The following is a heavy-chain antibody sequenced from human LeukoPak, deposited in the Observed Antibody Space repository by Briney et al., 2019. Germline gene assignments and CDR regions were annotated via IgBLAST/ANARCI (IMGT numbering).Heavy chain of an antibody. J-gene: IGHJ4*02. CDR2: INHSGST. V-gene: IGHV4-34*01. CDR1: GGSFSDYY. Sequence: SETLSLTCAVYGGSFSDYYWSWIRQTPGKGLEWIGEINHSGSTSYNSSLKSRVTISVDTSKNQFSLKLSSVTAADTAVYYCASFGVEGITIFGVVSSPSWGQGTLVTVSS. D-gene: IGHD3-3*01. CDR3: ASFGVEGITIFGVVSSPS.